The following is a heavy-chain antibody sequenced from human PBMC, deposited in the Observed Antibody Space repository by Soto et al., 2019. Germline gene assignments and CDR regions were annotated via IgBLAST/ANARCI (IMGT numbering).Heavy chain of an antibody. CDR3: ASSPARVYSSPGAFDI. D-gene: IGHD6-13*01. Sequence: VSVKVSCKASGYTFTSYGISWVRQAPGQGLEWMGWISAYNGNTNYAQKLQGRVTMTTDTSTSTAYMELRSLRSDDTAVYYCASSPARVYSSPGAFDIWGQGTMVTVSS. CDR2: ISAYNGNT. CDR1: GYTFTSYG. J-gene: IGHJ3*02. V-gene: IGHV1-18*01.